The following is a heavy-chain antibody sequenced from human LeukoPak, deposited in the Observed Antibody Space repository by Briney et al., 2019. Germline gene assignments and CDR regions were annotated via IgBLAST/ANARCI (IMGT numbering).Heavy chain of an antibody. CDR2: IYSGGST. D-gene: IGHD5-18*01. J-gene: IGHJ4*02. CDR1: GFTVSSNY. V-gene: IGHV3-53*01. Sequence: GGSLRLSCAASGFTVSSNYMSWVRQAPGKGLGWVSVIYSGGSTYYADSVKGRFTISRDNSKNTLYLQMNSLRAEDTAVYYCARGGGYSYGYPSTYYFDYWGQGTLVTVSS. CDR3: ARGGGYSYGYPSTYYFDY.